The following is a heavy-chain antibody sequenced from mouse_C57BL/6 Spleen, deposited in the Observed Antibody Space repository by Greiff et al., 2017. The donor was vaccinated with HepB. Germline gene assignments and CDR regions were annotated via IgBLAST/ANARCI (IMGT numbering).Heavy chain of an antibody. Sequence: EVQLQQSGGGLVKPGGSLKLSCAASGFTFSDYGMHWVRQAPEKGLEWVAYISSGSSTIYYADTVKGRFTISRDNAKNTLFLQMTSLRSEDTAMYYCARPLITTVVAPGVWGTGTTVTVSS. V-gene: IGHV5-17*01. CDR2: ISSGSSTI. D-gene: IGHD1-1*01. J-gene: IGHJ1*03. CDR3: ARPLITTVVAPGV. CDR1: GFTFSDYG.